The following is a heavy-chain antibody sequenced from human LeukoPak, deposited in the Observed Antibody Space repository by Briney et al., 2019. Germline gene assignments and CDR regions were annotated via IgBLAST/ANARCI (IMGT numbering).Heavy chain of an antibody. J-gene: IGHJ4*02. CDR3: VTGRGDL. CDR1: GFKFDDYW. CDR2: IKQDGSEK. Sequence: PGGSLRLSCAASGFKFDDYWMNWVRQTPGKGLEWVAIIKQDGSEKLYVDSVKGRFIISRDNVKSSLSLQMNSVRAEDAGVYYCVTGRGDLWGQGTLVTVSS. V-gene: IGHV3-7*01.